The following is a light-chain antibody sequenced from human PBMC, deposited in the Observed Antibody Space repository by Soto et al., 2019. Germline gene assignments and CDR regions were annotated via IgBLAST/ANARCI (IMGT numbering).Light chain of an antibody. V-gene: IGKV1-12*01. J-gene: IGKJ3*01. CDR3: LQANSFPFP. CDR1: QDIHTW. Sequence: DMQMTQSPSSVSASLGDRVTITCRASQDIHTWLAWYQQKPGQAPKLLIYGASHLQSGVPSRFSGSGSGTDFTLTISSLQSEDCATYYCLQANSFPFPFGPGTKVDIK. CDR2: GAS.